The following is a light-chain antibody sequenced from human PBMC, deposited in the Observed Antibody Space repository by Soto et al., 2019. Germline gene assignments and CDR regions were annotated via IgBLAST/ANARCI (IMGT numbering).Light chain of an antibody. CDR3: QQSYSTPIT. J-gene: IGKJ5*01. V-gene: IGKV1-39*01. Sequence: DIQMSQSPSSLSASVGDRVTITCRASQSINSNLNWYQQPPGKAPKLLIYAASSLQSGVPSRFSGGGSGSDFTLTISSLQPADFATYYCQQSYSTPITFGQGTRLEIK. CDR1: QSINSN. CDR2: AAS.